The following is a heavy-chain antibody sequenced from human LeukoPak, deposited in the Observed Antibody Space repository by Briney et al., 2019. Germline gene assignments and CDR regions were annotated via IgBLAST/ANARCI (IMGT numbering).Heavy chain of an antibody. Sequence: SETLSLTCTVSGGSMSSYYWSWIRQPPGKGLEWIGYIYYSGSTNYNPSLKSRVTMSADTSKNQFSLKLSSVTAADTAVYYCARDSQVVDAFDFWGQGTKVTVSS. CDR2: IYYSGST. D-gene: IGHD2-21*01. V-gene: IGHV4-59*01. J-gene: IGHJ3*01. CDR3: ARDSQVVDAFDF. CDR1: GGSMSSYY.